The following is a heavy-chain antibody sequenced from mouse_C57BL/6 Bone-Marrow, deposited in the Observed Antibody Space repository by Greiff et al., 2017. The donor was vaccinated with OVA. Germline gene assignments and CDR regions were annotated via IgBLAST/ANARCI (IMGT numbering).Heavy chain of an antibody. CDR3: TRGVYGSSYDYAMDY. D-gene: IGHD1-1*01. CDR1: GYTFTDYE. CDR2: IDPETGGT. Sequence: VQLQQSGAELVRPGASVTLSCKASGYTFTDYEMHWVQQTPVHGLEWIGAIDPETGGTAYNQKFKGKAILTADKSSSTAYMELRSLTSEDSAVYYCTRGVYGSSYDYAMDYWGQGTSVTVSS. J-gene: IGHJ4*01. V-gene: IGHV1-15*01.